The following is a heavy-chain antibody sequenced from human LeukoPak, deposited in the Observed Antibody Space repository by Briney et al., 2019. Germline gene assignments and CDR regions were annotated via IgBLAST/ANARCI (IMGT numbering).Heavy chain of an antibody. CDR2: ISSSSSYI. V-gene: IGHV3-21*01. J-gene: IGHJ4*02. CDR1: GFTFSSYS. Sequence: GGSLRLSCAASGFTFSSYSMNWVRQAPGKGLEWVSSISSSSSYIYYADSVKGRFTISRDNAKNSLYLQMNSLRAEDTAVYYCARVSDCSGGRCYQFDYWGQGTLVTVSS. CDR3: ARVSDCSGGRCYQFDY. D-gene: IGHD2-15*01.